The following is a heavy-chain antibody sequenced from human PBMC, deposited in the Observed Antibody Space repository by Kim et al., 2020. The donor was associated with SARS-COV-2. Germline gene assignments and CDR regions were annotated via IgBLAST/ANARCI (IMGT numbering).Heavy chain of an antibody. V-gene: IGHV4-31*03. CDR1: GGSISSGGYY. CDR3: ARQTGRYYDSSGYFDY. Sequence: SETLSLTCTVSGGSISSGGYYWSWIRQHPGKGLEWIGYIYYSGSTYYNPSLKSRVTISVDTSKNQFSLKLSSVTAADTAVYYCARQTGRYYDSSGYFDYWGQGTLVTVSS. D-gene: IGHD3-22*01. CDR2: IYYSGST. J-gene: IGHJ4*02.